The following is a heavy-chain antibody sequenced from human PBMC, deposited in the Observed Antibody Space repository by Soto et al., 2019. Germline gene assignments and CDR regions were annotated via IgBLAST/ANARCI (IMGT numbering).Heavy chain of an antibody. CDR2: TYVRGSA. Sequence: VQLQESGPGLVKPSETLSLTCDVSGVSITSHYWNWIRQSPGMGLAWIGSTYVRGSANYTPSLKSRVTISLDTSKDQLSLNLSAVTAADSAVYYCARDLRSRGWFDPWGPGTLVTVTS. J-gene: IGHJ5*02. CDR1: GVSITSHY. V-gene: IGHV4-59*11. CDR3: ARDLRSRGWFDP.